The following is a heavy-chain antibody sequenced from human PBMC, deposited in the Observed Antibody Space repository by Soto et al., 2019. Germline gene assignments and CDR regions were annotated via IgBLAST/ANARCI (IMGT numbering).Heavy chain of an antibody. CDR3: ARWTYYDSSGYYYVFYY. V-gene: IGHV3-33*08. Sequence: GGSLRLSCAASGFTVSSNYMSWVRQAPGKGLEWVAVMWFDGKHQYYADSVKGRFTISRDNSKNTLYLQMNSLRADDTALYYCARWTYYDSSGYYYVFYYWGQGTLVTVSS. CDR2: MWFDGKHQ. D-gene: IGHD3-22*01. CDR1: GFTVSSNY. J-gene: IGHJ4*02.